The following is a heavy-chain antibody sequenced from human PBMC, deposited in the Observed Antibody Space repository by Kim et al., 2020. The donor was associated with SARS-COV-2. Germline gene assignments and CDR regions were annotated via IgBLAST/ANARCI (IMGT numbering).Heavy chain of an antibody. V-gene: IGHV3-7*01. CDR1: GFTFNVHW. J-gene: IGHJ4*02. D-gene: IGHD3-10*01. CDR2: IKHDATET. Sequence: GGSLRLFCAASGFTFNVHWMSWVRQAPGKGLEWVANIKHDATETFYVDSVKGRFSISRDDTKNSLYLQMSSLRAEDTAVYYCARGGAYYGSGSPFDYWGQGTLVTVSS. CDR3: ARGGAYYGSGSPFDY.